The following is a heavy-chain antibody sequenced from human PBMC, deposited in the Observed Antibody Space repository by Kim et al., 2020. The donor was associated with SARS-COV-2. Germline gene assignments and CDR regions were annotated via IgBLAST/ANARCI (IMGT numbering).Heavy chain of an antibody. J-gene: IGHJ6*02. Sequence: PARKSRVTISVDTYKNQFSLKLSSVTAADTAVYYCARAYGDGPYDYYGMDVWGQGTTVTVSS. CDR3: ARAYGDGPYDYYGMDV. V-gene: IGHV4-59*01. D-gene: IGHD4-17*01.